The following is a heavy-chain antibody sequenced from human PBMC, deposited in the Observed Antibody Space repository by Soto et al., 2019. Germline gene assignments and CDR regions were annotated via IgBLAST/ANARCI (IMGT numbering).Heavy chain of an antibody. Sequence: PSQTLSLTCVGSGDTVSSNSVAWNWVRQSPSRGLEWLGRTHYRSRWYSDYAVSVRSRIDINADTSKNQVSLQLNSVTPEDTAVYYCARSEEDSDYYYYGMDVWGQGTTVTVSS. CDR2: THYRSRWYS. V-gene: IGHV6-1*01. J-gene: IGHJ6*02. CDR1: GDTVSSNSVA. CDR3: ARSEEDSDYYYYGMDV. D-gene: IGHD2-15*01.